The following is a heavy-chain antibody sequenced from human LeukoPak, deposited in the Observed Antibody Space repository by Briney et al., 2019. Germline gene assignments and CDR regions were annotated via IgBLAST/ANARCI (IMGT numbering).Heavy chain of an antibody. J-gene: IGHJ4*02. Sequence: SVKVSCKASGGTFSSYAISWVRQAPGQGLEWMGGIIPIFGTANYAQKFQGRVTITADESTSTAYMELSSLRSEDTAVYYCARGSWELPHFDYWGQGTLVTVSS. D-gene: IGHD1-26*01. V-gene: IGHV1-69*13. CDR2: IIPIFGTA. CDR3: ARGSWELPHFDY. CDR1: GGTFSSYA.